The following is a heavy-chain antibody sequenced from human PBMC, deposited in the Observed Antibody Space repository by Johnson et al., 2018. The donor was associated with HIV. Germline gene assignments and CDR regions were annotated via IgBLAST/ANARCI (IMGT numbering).Heavy chain of an antibody. D-gene: IGHD1-26*01. J-gene: IGHJ3*02. CDR1: GFTFSSYA. V-gene: IGHV3-30-3*01. CDR3: ARGVGATTVAAFDI. Sequence: QVQLVESGGGVVQPGRSLRLSCAASGFTFSSYAMHWVRQAPGKGLEWVAVISYDGSNKYYADSVKGRFTISRDNAKNSLYLQMNSLRAEDTALYYCARGVGATTVAAFDIWGQGTMVTVSS. CDR2: ISYDGSNK.